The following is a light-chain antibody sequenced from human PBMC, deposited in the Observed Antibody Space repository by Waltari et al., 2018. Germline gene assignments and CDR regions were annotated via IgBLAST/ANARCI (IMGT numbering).Light chain of an antibody. Sequence: DTVLTQSPDSLAVSLGERATINCKSSQSLFYSPNNTNFLAWYQQKSGQPPKLLIYWASTRESVVPDRFSGSESGTDFTLTISSLQAEDVAVYYCQQYSTFPVTFGQGTKVEIK. V-gene: IGKV4-1*01. J-gene: IGKJ1*01. CDR3: QQYSTFPVT. CDR2: WAS. CDR1: QSLFYSPNNTNF.